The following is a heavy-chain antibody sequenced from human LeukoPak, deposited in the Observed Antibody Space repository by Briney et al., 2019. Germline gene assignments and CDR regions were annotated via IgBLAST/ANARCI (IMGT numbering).Heavy chain of an antibody. Sequence: SETLSLTCTVSGGSISSGGYYWSWIRQHPGKGLEWIGYIYYSGSTYYNPSLKSRVTISVDTSKNQFSLKLSSMTAADTAVYYCARDRQRPPDLYGMDVWGQGTTVTVSS. V-gene: IGHV4-31*03. J-gene: IGHJ6*02. CDR1: GGSISSGGYY. D-gene: IGHD1-1*01. CDR3: ARDRQRPPDLYGMDV. CDR2: IYYSGST.